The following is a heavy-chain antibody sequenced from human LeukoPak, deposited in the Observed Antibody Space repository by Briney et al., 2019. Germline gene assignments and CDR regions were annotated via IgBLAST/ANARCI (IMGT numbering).Heavy chain of an antibody. V-gene: IGHV1-18*01. Sequence: ASVKVSCKASGYTFSNYGISWVRQASGQGLEWMGWISAYNGNANYAQKFQGRVTMTTDTSTNTVHMELRSLRSDDTAVYYCARDLTAGRLVAGVVYWGQGTLVTVSS. D-gene: IGHD7-27*01. CDR2: ISAYNGNA. J-gene: IGHJ4*02. CDR1: GYTFSNYG. CDR3: ARDLTAGRLVAGVVY.